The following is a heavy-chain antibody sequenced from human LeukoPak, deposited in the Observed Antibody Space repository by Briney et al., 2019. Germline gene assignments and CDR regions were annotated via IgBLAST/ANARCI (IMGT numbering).Heavy chain of an antibody. CDR3: AREQSGTRGWYTVDY. D-gene: IGHD6-19*01. CDR1: GSSFSAYA. V-gene: IGHV3-23*01. J-gene: IGHJ4*02. Sequence: GGSLRLSCVASGSSFSAYAITWVRQAPGKGMEWVSAIRGNSERTYYADSVRGRFTISRDNSKDTSYLQISSLRVEDTAVYYCAREQSGTRGWYTVDYWGQGTLVAVSS. CDR2: IRGNSERT.